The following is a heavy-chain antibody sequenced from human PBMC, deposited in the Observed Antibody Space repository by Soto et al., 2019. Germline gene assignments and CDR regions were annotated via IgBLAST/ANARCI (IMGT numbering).Heavy chain of an antibody. Sequence: PSETLSLTCTVSGGSISSGGYYWSWIRQHPGKGLEWIGYIYYSGSTYYNPSLKSRVTISVDTPKNQFSLKLSSVTAADTAVYYRASANSNWNDVDVDYWGQGTLVTVSS. D-gene: IGHD1-1*01. CDR1: GGSISSGGYY. CDR2: IYYSGST. J-gene: IGHJ4*02. V-gene: IGHV4-31*03. CDR3: ASANSNWNDVDVDY.